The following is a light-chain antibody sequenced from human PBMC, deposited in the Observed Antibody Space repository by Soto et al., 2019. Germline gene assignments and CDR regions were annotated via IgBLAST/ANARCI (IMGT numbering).Light chain of an antibody. CDR1: SGHSSYA. J-gene: IGLJ3*02. CDR3: QTWGTGLLV. CDR2: LNSDGSH. V-gene: IGLV4-69*01. Sequence: QLVLTQSPSASASLGASVKLTCTLSSGHSSYAIAWHQQQPEKGPRYLMKLNSDGSHSKGDGIPIRFSGSSSGAERYLTISSLQSEDEADYYCQTWGTGLLVFGGGTKLTVL.